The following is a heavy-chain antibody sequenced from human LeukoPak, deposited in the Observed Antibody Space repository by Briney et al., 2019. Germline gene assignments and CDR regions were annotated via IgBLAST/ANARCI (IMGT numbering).Heavy chain of an antibody. CDR2: IYYSGST. CDR3: ATARTLITMIVVADYDAFDI. Sequence: SETLSLTCTVSGGSISSYYWSWIRQPPGKGLEWIGYIYYSGSTNYNPSLKSRVTISVDTSKNQFSLKLSSVTAAGTAVYYCATARTLITMIVVADYDAFDIWGQGTMVTVSS. J-gene: IGHJ3*02. V-gene: IGHV4-59*01. D-gene: IGHD3-22*01. CDR1: GGSISSYY.